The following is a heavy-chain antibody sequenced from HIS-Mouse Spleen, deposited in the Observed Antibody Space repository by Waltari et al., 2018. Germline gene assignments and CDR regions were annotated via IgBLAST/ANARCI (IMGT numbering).Heavy chain of an antibody. D-gene: IGHD6-13*01. J-gene: IGHJ2*01. CDR3: AREIPYSSSWYDWYFDL. CDR2: IYYSGST. V-gene: IGHV4-39*07. Sequence: QLQLQESGPGLVKPSETLSLTCTVPGGSISSSSYAWGRIRRPPGKGLEWIGSIYYSGSTYYNPSLKSRVTISVDTSKNQFSLKLSSVTAADTAVYYCAREIPYSSSWYDWYFDLWGRGTLVTVSS. CDR1: GGSISSSSYA.